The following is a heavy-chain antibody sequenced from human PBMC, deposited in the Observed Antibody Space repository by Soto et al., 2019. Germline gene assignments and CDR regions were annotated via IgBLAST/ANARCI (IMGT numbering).Heavy chain of an antibody. D-gene: IGHD2-2*01. J-gene: IGHJ4*02. Sequence: QVQLVQSGAEVKKPGASVKVSCKTSGYTFRSYGISWVRQVPGQGLEWMGWISAYNGNTNSAQKVQGRVIMTTDTSTSTAYMELRNLRSDDTAVYYCARGKVVVVPAALGLFDYWGQGTLVTVSS. CDR2: ISAYNGNT. CDR1: GYTFRSYG. V-gene: IGHV1-18*01. CDR3: ARGKVVVVPAALGLFDY.